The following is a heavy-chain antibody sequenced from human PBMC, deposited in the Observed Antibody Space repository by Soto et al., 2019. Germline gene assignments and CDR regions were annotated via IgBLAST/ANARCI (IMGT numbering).Heavy chain of an antibody. V-gene: IGHV3-13*01. D-gene: IGHD6-13*01. CDR1: GFTFSSYD. CDR2: IGTAGDT. Sequence: GGSLRLSCAASGFTFSSYDMHWVRQATGKGLEWVSAIGTAGDTYYPGSVKGRFTISRENAKNSLYLQMNSLRAGDTAVYYCARVPRIAAADPRGYGMDVWGQGTTVTVSS. J-gene: IGHJ6*02. CDR3: ARVPRIAAADPRGYGMDV.